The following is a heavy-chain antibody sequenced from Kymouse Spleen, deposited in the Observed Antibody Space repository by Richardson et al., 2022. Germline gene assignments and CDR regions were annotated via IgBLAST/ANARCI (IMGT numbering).Heavy chain of an antibody. CDR2: IYYSGST. CDR1: GGSISSGGYY. J-gene: IGHJ6*02. CDR3: ARAAARPGYYYGMDV. D-gene: IGHD6-6*01. Sequence: QVQLQESGPGLVKPSQTLSLTCTVSGGSISSGGYYWSWIRQHPGKGLEWIGYIYYSGSTYYNPSLKSRVTISVDTSKNQFSLKLSSVTAADTAVYYCARAAARPGYYYGMDVWGQGTTVTVSS. V-gene: IGHV4-31*03.